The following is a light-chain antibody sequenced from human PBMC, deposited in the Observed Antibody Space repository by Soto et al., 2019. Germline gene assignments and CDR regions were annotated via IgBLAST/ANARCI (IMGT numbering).Light chain of an antibody. Sequence: QPVLTHSPSASASLGASVKLTCTLSSGHSSYAIAWHQQQPEKGPRYLMKLNSDGSHSKGDGIPDRFSGSSSGAERYLTISSLQSEDEADYYCQTWGTGALWVFGGGTKLTVL. V-gene: IGLV4-69*01. CDR3: QTWGTGALWV. CDR2: LNSDGSH. CDR1: SGHSSYA. J-gene: IGLJ3*02.